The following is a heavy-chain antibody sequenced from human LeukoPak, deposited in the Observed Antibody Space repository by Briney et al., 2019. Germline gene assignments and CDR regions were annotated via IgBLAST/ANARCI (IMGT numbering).Heavy chain of an antibody. V-gene: IGHV3-23*01. J-gene: IGHJ4*02. CDR3: VRDDDRPDNGLDY. CDR1: GFTFSSYA. CDR2: IGGSGGST. Sequence: GGSLRLSCVVSGFTFSSYAMSWVRQAPGKGLEWVSFIGGSGGSTYYADSVKGRFTISRDNSKNTLYLQMNSLRAEDTAVYYCVRDDDRPDNGLDYWGQGTLVTVSS. D-gene: IGHD3-22*01.